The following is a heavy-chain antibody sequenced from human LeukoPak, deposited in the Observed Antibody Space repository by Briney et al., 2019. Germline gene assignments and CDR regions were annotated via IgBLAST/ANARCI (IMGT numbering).Heavy chain of an antibody. CDR3: ARGRGYSYGRARGYYFDY. Sequence: GASVKVSYTASGYTFTSYDIKRVGQAAGQGRKCMGWTNPNRGNTGYPHKFQGRVTMTRTTSISTAYMELSSLRSEDTAVYYCARGRGYSYGRARGYYFDYWGQGTLVTASS. CDR1: GYTFTSYD. D-gene: IGHD5-18*01. CDR2: TNPNRGNT. J-gene: IGHJ4*02. V-gene: IGHV1-8*01.